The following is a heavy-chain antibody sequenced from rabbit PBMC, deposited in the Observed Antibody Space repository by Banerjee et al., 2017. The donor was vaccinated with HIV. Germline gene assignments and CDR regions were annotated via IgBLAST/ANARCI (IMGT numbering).Heavy chain of an antibody. CDR2: INTSTGNT. D-gene: IGHD8-1*01. V-gene: IGHV1S45*01. CDR3: ARAGSSYYVDLKL. Sequence: QEQLEESGGDLVKPEGSLTLTCTASGFSFSNKYVMCWVRQAPGKGLEWIACINTSTGNTVYASWAKGRFTISKTSSTTVTLQMTSLTAADTATYFCARAGSSYYVDLKLWGQGTLVTVS. CDR1: GFSFSNKYV. J-gene: IGHJ3*01.